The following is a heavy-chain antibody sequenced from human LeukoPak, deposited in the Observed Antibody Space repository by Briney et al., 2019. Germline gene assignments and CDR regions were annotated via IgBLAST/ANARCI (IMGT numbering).Heavy chain of an antibody. J-gene: IGHJ4*02. D-gene: IGHD2-21*02. CDR2: IYSGGST. CDR3: ASLAGYCGGDCYSSYDY. V-gene: IGHV3-53*01. CDR1: GFTVSSNY. Sequence: GGSLRLSCAASGFTVSSNYMSWVRQAPGKGLEWVSVIYSGGSTYCADSVKGRFTISRDNSKNTLYLQMNSLRAEDTAVYYCASLAGYCGGDCYSSYDYWGQGTLVTVSS.